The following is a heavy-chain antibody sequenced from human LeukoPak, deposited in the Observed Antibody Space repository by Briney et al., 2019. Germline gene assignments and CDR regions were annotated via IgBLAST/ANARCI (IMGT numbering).Heavy chain of an antibody. D-gene: IGHD4-17*01. J-gene: IGHJ4*02. CDR2: IYYSGST. CDR3: ARAPAVTTFDY. Sequence: SETLSLTCTVSGGSISSYYWSWIRQPPGKGLEWIGYIYYSGSTNYNPSLKSRVTISVDTSKNQFSLKLSSVTAADTAAYYCARAPAVTTFDYWGQGTLVTVSS. CDR1: GGSISSYY. V-gene: IGHV4-59*01.